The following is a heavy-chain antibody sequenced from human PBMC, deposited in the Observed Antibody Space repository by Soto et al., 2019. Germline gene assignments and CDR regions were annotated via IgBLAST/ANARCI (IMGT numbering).Heavy chain of an antibody. CDR1: GFTFSSYA. D-gene: IGHD6-6*01. CDR2: ISGSDDST. CDR3: AKRSSSSTFDY. J-gene: IGHJ4*02. Sequence: EVQLLESGGGLVQPGESLRLSCAASGFTFSSYAMSWVRQAPGKGLEWVSVISGSDDSTYYADSVKGRFTISRDNSKNTLYLQMKCLRAEDTAVYYCAKRSSSSTFDYWGQGTLVTVSS. V-gene: IGHV3-23*01.